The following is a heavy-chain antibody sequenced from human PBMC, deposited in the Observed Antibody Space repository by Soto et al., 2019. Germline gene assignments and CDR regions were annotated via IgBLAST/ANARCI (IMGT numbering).Heavy chain of an antibody. V-gene: IGHV1-3*01. J-gene: IGHJ6*03. CDR1: GYTFTSYA. D-gene: IGHD4-17*01. Sequence: QVQLVQSGAEVKKPGASVKVSCKASGYTFTSYAMHWLRQAPGQRLEWMGWINAGNGNTKYSQKFPGRVTITRDTSASTDYMELSSLRSEDTAVYYCARGFHEYGDHKYYYYYMDVWGKGTTVTVSS. CDR3: ARGFHEYGDHKYYYYYMDV. CDR2: INAGNGNT.